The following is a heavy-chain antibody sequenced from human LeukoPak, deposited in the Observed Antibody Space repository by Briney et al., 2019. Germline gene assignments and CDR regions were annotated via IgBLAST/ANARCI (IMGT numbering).Heavy chain of an antibody. CDR1: GFRFNDYY. J-gene: IGHJ4*02. D-gene: IGHD3-10*01. CDR3: ARLYYQLLPYFDY. Sequence: RLSCAASGFRFNDYYMSWIRQAPGKGLEWIGYISSSHSTIYYADSMKGRFTISRDNAENTLYLQMINLRAEDTAVYYCARLYYQLLPYFDYWGQGTLVTVAS. CDR2: ISSSHSTI. V-gene: IGHV3-11*04.